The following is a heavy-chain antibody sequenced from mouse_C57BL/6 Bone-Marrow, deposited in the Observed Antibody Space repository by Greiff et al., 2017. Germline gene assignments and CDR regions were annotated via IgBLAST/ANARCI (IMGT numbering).Heavy chain of an antibody. CDR3: ARPDYSFYAMDY. CDR1: GFTFSSYA. Sequence: EVKLMESGGGLVKPGGSLKLSCAASGFTFSSYAMSWVRQTPEKWLEWVATISDGGSYTYYPDKVKGRVTISRDNAKNNLYLQMSHLKSEDTAMYYCARPDYSFYAMDYWGQGTSVTVSS. D-gene: IGHD2-12*01. CDR2: ISDGGSYT. J-gene: IGHJ4*01. V-gene: IGHV5-4*03.